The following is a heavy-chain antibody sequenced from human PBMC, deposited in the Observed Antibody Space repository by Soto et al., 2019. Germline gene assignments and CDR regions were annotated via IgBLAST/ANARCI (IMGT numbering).Heavy chain of an antibody. CDR1: GFTFTTFG. Sequence: QVQLVESGGGVVQPGGSLRLSCTASGFTFTTFGIHWVRQAPGKGLEWVALISYDGHNKYYPDSVKGRFTISRDNYKNTLSLQMNSLRAEDTAVYYCAKDLQAYGDYNYYYYGMDVWGQGNTVSVSS. D-gene: IGHD4-17*01. CDR2: ISYDGHNK. J-gene: IGHJ6*02. V-gene: IGHV3-30*18. CDR3: AKDLQAYGDYNYYYYGMDV.